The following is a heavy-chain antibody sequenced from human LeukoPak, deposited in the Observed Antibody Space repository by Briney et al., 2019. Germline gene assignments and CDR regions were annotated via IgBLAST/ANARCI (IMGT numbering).Heavy chain of an antibody. D-gene: IGHD6-19*01. CDR2: ISATGRNT. Sequence: GGSLRLSCAASGVTFGNCGISWVRQAPGKGLQWVSFISATGRNTYYAESVKGRFTISRDNPRSTVFLHMSSLRVDDTGVYYCAKGLSSGWYDFDHWGQGTLVSVSS. V-gene: IGHV3-23*01. CDR3: AKGLSSGWYDFDH. CDR1: GVTFGNCG. J-gene: IGHJ4*02.